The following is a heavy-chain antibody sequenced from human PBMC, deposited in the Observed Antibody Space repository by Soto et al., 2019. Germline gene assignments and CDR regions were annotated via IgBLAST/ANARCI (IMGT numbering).Heavy chain of an antibody. CDR1: GYSFTSYW. CDR3: AYGAGSPPSDAFDI. CDR2: IYPGDSAT. Sequence: YLKLSYKGSGYSFTSYWIGWGRQMPGKGLDWMGLIYPGDSATKSSPSFQGPVTISADKSISTAYLQWSSLKASDTAMYYCAYGAGSPPSDAFDIWGQGTMVTVSS. J-gene: IGHJ3*02. V-gene: IGHV5-51*01. D-gene: IGHD3-10*01.